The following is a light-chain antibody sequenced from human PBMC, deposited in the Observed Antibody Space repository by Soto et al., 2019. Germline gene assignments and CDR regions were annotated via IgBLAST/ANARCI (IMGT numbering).Light chain of an antibody. V-gene: IGKV3-15*01. CDR1: QSVGTK. CDR3: QQYSSWLWT. CDR2: GAS. J-gene: IGKJ1*01. Sequence: IVMTQSPATLSVSPGERANLFCRASQSVGTKLAWYQQTPGQAPRLLIYGASNRATGVPARISGSVSGTEFTLTIASLQSEDFAVYYCQQYSSWLWTFGQGTKVEIK.